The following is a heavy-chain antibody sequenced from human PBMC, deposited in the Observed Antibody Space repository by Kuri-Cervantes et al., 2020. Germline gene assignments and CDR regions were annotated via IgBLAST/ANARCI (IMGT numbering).Heavy chain of an antibody. V-gene: IGHV3-13*01. J-gene: IGHJ3*02. Sequence: GGSLRLSCAASGFTFSSYGMHWVRQATGKGLEWVSAIGTAGDTYYPGSVKGRFTISRENAKNSLYLQMNSLRAEDTAVYYCAKNYCGGDCYQADVAFDIWGQGTVVTVSS. D-gene: IGHD2-21*02. CDR1: GFTFSSYG. CDR2: IGTAGDT. CDR3: AKNYCGGDCYQADVAFDI.